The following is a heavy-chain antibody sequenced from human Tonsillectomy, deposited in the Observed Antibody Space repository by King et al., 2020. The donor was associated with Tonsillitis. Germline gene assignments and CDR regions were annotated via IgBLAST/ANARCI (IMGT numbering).Heavy chain of an antibody. CDR1: GYTFTTFY. J-gene: IGHJ4*02. D-gene: IGHD2-2*01. Sequence: QLVQSGAEVKKPGASVKVSCKASGYTFTTFYLHWVRQAPGQGLEWMGLINPTNGITSYAQRFRGRLAVTRDTSSTTVYMELSSLSPEDTALYFCARKRNYCSDTSCYGSDYWGQGTLITVSS. CDR3: ARKRNYCSDTSCYGSDY. CDR2: INPTNGIT. V-gene: IGHV1-46*03.